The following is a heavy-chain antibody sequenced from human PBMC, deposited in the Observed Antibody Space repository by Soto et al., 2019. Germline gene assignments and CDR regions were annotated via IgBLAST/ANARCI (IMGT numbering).Heavy chain of an antibody. V-gene: IGHV3-15*01. Sequence: EVQLVESGGGLVKPGGSLRLSCAASGFTFSNAWMSWVRQAPGKGLEWVGRIKSKTDGGTTDYAAPEKGRFTISRDDSKDTLHLQMTSRNTEDTAGYYCTTALSVVVAAAIGAPRFGWCEGSLVTVSS. D-gene: IGHD2-15*01. CDR3: TTALSVVVAAAIGAPRFG. CDR2: IKSKTDGGTT. J-gene: IGHJ4*02. CDR1: GFTFSNAW.